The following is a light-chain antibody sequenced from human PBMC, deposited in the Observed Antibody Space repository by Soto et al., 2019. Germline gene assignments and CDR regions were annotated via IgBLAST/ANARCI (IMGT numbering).Light chain of an antibody. CDR1: QSLLPSDGKTN. CDR3: MQSVQVPPT. CDR2: DVS. J-gene: IGKJ1*01. V-gene: IGKV2D-29*01. Sequence: DIVMTQTPLSLSVTPGQPASISCKSSQSLLPSDGKTNLYWYLQKPGKPPQILIYDVSTRFTGVPDRFSGSGSRTDFTLKISRVEAEDAGIYYCMQSVQVPPTFGQGTKVEIK.